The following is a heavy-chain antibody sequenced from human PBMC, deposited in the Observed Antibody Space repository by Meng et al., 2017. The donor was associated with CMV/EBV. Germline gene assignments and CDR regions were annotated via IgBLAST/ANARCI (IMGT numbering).Heavy chain of an antibody. CDR1: GFTFSSYW. CDR3: ARDDCSGGSCSYGMDV. Sequence: GGSLRLSCAASGFTFSSYWMSWVRQAPGKGLEWVANIKQDGSEKYYVDSVKGRFTISRDNAKNSLYLQMNSLRAEDTAVYYCARDDCSGGSCSYGMDVWGQGTTVTAP. D-gene: IGHD2-15*01. CDR2: IKQDGSEK. V-gene: IGHV3-7*01. J-gene: IGHJ6*02.